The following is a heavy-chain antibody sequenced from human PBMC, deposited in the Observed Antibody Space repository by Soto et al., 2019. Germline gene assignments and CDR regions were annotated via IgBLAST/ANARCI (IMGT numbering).Heavy chain of an antibody. CDR1: GFTFSGSA. CDR2: IRSKANSYAT. J-gene: IGHJ5*02. D-gene: IGHD2-15*01. Sequence: GGSLRLSCAASGFTFSGSAMHWVRQASGKGLEWVGRIRSKANSYATAYAALVKGRFTISRDDSKNTAYLQMNSLKTEDTAVYYCAAGGYCSGGSCFNWFDPWGQGTLVTVSS. CDR3: AAGGYCSGGSCFNWFDP. V-gene: IGHV3-73*01.